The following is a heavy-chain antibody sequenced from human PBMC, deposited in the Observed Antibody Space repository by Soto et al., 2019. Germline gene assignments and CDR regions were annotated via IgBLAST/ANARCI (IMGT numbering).Heavy chain of an antibody. D-gene: IGHD6-13*01. CDR3: ARDQSAAGRYYYYGMDV. CDR2: IYYSGST. J-gene: IGHJ6*02. V-gene: IGHV4-31*03. Sequence: SETLSLTCTVSGGSISSGGYYWSWIRQHPGKSLEWIGYIYYSGSTYYNPSLKSRVTISVDTSKNQFSLKLSSVTAADTAVYYCARDQSAAGRYYYYGMDVWGQGTTVTVSS. CDR1: GGSISSGGYY.